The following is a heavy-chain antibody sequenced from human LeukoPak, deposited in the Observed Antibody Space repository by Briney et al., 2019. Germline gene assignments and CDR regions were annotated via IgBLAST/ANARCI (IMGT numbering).Heavy chain of an antibody. J-gene: IGHJ4*02. CDR3: ARNLMYCSSTTCYLDY. Sequence: ASVKVSCKASGYTFTSYDIYWVRQATGQGLEWMGLMNPKNGHTVYANKLQGRVTLTRDTSISTAYLELSSLRSEDTAVYYCARNLMYCSSTTCYLDYWGQGTLVTVSS. CDR1: GYTFTSYD. CDR2: MNPKNGHT. D-gene: IGHD2-2*01. V-gene: IGHV1-8*01.